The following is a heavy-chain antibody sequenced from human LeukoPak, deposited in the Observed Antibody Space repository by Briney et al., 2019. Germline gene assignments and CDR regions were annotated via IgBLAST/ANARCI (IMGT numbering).Heavy chain of an antibody. CDR2: IRYDGSNK. J-gene: IGHJ4*02. Sequence: PGGSLRLSCAASGFTFSSYGMHWVRQAPGKGLEWVAFIRYDGSNKYYADSVKGRFTISRDNSKNTLYLEMNSLRAEDTAVYYCAKAWWFGEFFDYWGQGTLVTVSS. CDR3: AKAWWFGEFFDY. V-gene: IGHV3-30*02. D-gene: IGHD3-10*01. CDR1: GFTFSSYG.